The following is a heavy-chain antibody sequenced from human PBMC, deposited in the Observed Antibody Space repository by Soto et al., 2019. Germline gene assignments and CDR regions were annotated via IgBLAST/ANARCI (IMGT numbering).Heavy chain of an antibody. CDR2: IYAGDSET. CDR1: CDNMLRYA. CDR3: ARKDNVSDGMDV. D-gene: IGHD1-20*01. Sequence: XEALKISWRCSCDNMLRYAIAWLRQMPGKGPEWMGVIYAGDSETTYSPSFQGQVTISADKSISTAYLQWSSLKASDTPMYYPARKDNVSDGMDVWGQGTTVTVSS. J-gene: IGHJ6*02. V-gene: IGHV5-51*01.